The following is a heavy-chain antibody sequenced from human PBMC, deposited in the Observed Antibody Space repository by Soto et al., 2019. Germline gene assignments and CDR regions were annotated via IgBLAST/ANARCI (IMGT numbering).Heavy chain of an antibody. Sequence: QEQLVESGGGLVKPGGSLRLSCAASGFTFSDAYMSWIRQAPGKGLEGVSYISHTSHYMKYSDSVEGRFTVSRDNAKNSLYLHMNSLRAEDTAVYYCAKTVGLGPFGHFTLWGRGTPVIVSS. J-gene: IGHJ2*01. CDR2: ISHTSHYM. CDR3: AKTVGLGPFGHFTL. CDR1: GFTFSDAY. V-gene: IGHV3-11*05. D-gene: IGHD1-26*01.